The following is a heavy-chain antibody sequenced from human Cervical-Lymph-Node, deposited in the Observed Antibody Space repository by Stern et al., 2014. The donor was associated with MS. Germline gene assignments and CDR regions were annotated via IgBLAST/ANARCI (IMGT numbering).Heavy chain of an antibody. J-gene: IGHJ6*02. CDR1: GYTFTSYY. V-gene: IGHV1-46*01. CDR3: ASQSPIAVADYYGMDV. D-gene: IGHD6-19*01. CDR2: INPSGGST. Sequence: VQLVESGAEVKKPGASVKVSCKASGYTFTSYYMHWVRQAHGQGLEWMGIINPSGGSTSYAQKFQGRVTMTRDTSTSTVYMELSSRRSEDTAVYYCASQSPIAVADYYGMDVWGQGTTVTVSS.